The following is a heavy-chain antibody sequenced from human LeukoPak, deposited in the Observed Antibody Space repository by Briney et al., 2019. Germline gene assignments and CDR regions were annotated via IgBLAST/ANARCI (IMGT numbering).Heavy chain of an antibody. V-gene: IGHV3-7*01. CDR2: IKYDGREKQDGREK. CDR1: GFTFSQYW. J-gene: IGHJ6*02. D-gene: IGHD5-24*01. CDR3: ARDGRSRDGYNYQAYYYGMDV. Sequence: GGSLRLSCAASGFTFSQYWMSWVRQAPGRGLEWVANIKYDGREKQDGREKNYVDSVKGRFTISRDNAKNSLYLQMNSLRAEDTAVYYCARDGRSRDGYNYQAYYYGMDVWGQGTTVTVSS.